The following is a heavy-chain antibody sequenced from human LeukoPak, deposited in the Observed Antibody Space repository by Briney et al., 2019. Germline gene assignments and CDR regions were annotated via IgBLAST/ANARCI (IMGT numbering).Heavy chain of an antibody. J-gene: IGHJ3*01. D-gene: IGHD5-24*01. V-gene: IGHV6-1*01. Sequence: SQTLSLTCVISGDSVVSNSTACNWIRQSPSRGLEWLGRTYYRSKWYNDYAVSVKSRIIINPDTSKSQFSLQLNSVTPEDTAVYYCARGGQGDGYSADEAFDVWGQGTMVTVS. CDR3: ARGGQGDGYSADEAFDV. CDR1: GDSVVSNSTA. CDR2: TYYRSKWYN.